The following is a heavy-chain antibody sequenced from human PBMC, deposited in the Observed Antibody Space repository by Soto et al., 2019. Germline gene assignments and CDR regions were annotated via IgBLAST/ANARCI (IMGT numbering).Heavy chain of an antibody. V-gene: IGHV3-23*01. J-gene: IGHJ4*02. CDR1: GFTFSSYS. Sequence: GGSLRLSCAASGFTFSSYSMSWVRQAPGKGLEWVSGFRTSGDGGTTYYADSVKGRFTISRDNSKNMLFLQMNSLRAEDTAMYYCSKRVNSVPGCQCFDFWGQGTLVTVSS. CDR3: SKRVNSVPGCQCFDF. CDR2: FRTSGDGGTT. D-gene: IGHD3-10*02.